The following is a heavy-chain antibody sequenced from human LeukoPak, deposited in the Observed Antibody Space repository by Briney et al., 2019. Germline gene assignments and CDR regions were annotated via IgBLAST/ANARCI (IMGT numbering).Heavy chain of an antibody. J-gene: IGHJ4*02. Sequence: SETLSLTCAVYGGSFSGYYWSWIRQPPGKGLEWIGEINHSGSTNYNPSLKSRVTISVDTSKNQFSLKLSSVTAADTAVYYCARQVGIAAAGSPQFDYWGQGTLVTVSS. D-gene: IGHD6-13*01. V-gene: IGHV4-34*01. CDR1: GGSFSGYY. CDR3: ARQVGIAAAGSPQFDY. CDR2: INHSGST.